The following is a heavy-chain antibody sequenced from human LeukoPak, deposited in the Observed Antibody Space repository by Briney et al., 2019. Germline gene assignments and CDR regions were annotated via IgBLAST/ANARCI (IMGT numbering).Heavy chain of an antibody. J-gene: IGHJ4*02. CDR1: GYTFTNYY. CDR2: INPSAGST. CDR3: ARDEAVHSVTNVDY. V-gene: IGHV1-46*01. Sequence: ASVKVSCKASGYTFTNYYMHWVRQAPGQGLEWMGIINPSAGSTTYAQKFQGRVTMTRDTSTSTVYMELSSLRSEDTALYYRARDEAVHSVTNVDYWGQGTLVTVSS. D-gene: IGHD4-17*01.